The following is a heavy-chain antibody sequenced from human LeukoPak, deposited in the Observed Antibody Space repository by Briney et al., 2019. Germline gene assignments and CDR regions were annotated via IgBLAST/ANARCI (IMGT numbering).Heavy chain of an antibody. CDR2: INPNSGGT. D-gene: IGHD3-10*01. Sequence: ASVKVSCKASGYTFTGYYMHWVRKAPGQGLEWMGWINPNSGGTNYAQKFQGRVTMTRDTSISTAYMELSRLRSDDTAVYYCARAPLSAYYYGSGSLYYFDYWGQGTLVTVSS. CDR3: ARAPLSAYYYGSGSLYYFDY. V-gene: IGHV1-2*02. CDR1: GYTFTGYY. J-gene: IGHJ4*02.